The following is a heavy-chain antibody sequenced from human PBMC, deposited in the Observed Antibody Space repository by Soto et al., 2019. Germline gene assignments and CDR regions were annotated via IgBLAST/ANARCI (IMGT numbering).Heavy chain of an antibody. Sequence: LRLSCAASGFTFRSYAIHWVRQTPGKGLEWVAVISYDGNNKNYADSVKGRFTISRDNSKNTLSLQMNSLRAEDTAVYYCAREPGSYYFDYWGQGTLVTVSS. V-gene: IGHV3-30-3*01. CDR1: GFTFRSYA. J-gene: IGHJ4*02. CDR2: ISYDGNNK. CDR3: AREPGSYYFDY. D-gene: IGHD3-10*01.